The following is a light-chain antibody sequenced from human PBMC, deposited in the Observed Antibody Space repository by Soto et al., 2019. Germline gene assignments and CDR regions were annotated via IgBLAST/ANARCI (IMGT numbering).Light chain of an antibody. CDR2: DTS. J-gene: IGKJ4*01. V-gene: IGKV3-20*01. CDR3: QQHRSSPLT. CDR1: QSVGSY. Sequence: EIVLTQSPGTLSLSPGERATLSCRASQSVGSYLAWYQQKPGQAPRLLISDTSSRATGIPDRFSGSGSVTDFTLTSSRLEPEDFAVYYCQQHRSSPLTFGGVTKVEIK.